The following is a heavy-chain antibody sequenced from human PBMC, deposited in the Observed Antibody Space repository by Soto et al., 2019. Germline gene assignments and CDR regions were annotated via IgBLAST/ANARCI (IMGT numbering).Heavy chain of an antibody. J-gene: IGHJ3*02. CDR1: GGSISSYY. D-gene: IGHD5-18*01. V-gene: IGHV4-59*01. CDR2: IYYSGST. CDR3: ARDRSVDTAMVSGAFDI. Sequence: SETLSLTCTVSGGSISSYYWSWIRQPPGKGLEWIGYIYYSGSTNYNPSLKSRVTISVDTSKNQFSLKLSSVTAADTAVYYCARDRSVDTAMVSGAFDIWGQGTMVTVSS.